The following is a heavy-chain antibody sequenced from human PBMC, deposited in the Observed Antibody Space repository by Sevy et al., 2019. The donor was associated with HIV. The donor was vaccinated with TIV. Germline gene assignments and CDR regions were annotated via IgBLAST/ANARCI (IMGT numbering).Heavy chain of an antibody. CDR3: ARLDLWSGYPYFDY. J-gene: IGHJ4*02. D-gene: IGHD3-3*01. V-gene: IGHV4-39*01. CDR2: IYYSGST. CDR1: GGSISSSSYY. Sequence: SETLSLTCTVSGGSISSSSYYWGWIRQPPGKGLEWIGSIYYSGSTYYDPSIRSLATISVDTSKNQFSLMLSSGTAADTAVYYWARLDLWSGYPYFDYWGQGTLVTVSS.